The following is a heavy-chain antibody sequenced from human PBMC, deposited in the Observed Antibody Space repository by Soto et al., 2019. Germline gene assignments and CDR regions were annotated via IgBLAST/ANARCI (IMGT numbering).Heavy chain of an antibody. J-gene: IGHJ4*02. CDR3: AAAAIPVAGRHPDF. Sequence: GASVKVSCKASGYTFTVYYMHWVRQAPGQGLEWMGWINPKSGGTMYPQKFQGRVTMTRDSSISTAYMELSSLRSDDTAVYFCAAAAIPVAGRHPDFWGQGTVVTVSS. CDR1: GYTFTVYY. CDR2: INPKSGGT. V-gene: IGHV1-2*02. D-gene: IGHD6-19*01.